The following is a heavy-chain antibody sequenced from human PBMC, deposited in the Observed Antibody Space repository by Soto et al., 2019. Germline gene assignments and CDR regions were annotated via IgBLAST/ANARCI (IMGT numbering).Heavy chain of an antibody. D-gene: IGHD6-25*01. J-gene: IGHJ4*02. Sequence: SETLSLTCTVSGGSISSSSYYWGWIRQPPGKGLEWIGSIYYSGSTYYNPSLKSRVTISVDTSKNQFSLKLSSVTAADTAVYYCARLGYYFDYWGQGTLVTVSS. CDR2: IYYSGST. CDR1: GGSISSSSYY. V-gene: IGHV4-39*01. CDR3: ARLGYYFDY.